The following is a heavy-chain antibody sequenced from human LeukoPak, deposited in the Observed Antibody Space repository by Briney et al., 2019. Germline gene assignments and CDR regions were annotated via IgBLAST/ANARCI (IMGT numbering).Heavy chain of an antibody. CDR3: ARLRGGTYDF. V-gene: IGHV4-39*01. Sequence: PSETLSLTCTVSAGSICSNTYYWAWLRQPPGKGLEGIGTIYYSGSTNYNPSLRGRLTISIDTPKNPSSLKLSSVTAADTAVYYCARLRGGTYDFWGQGTLVAVSS. CDR2: IYYSGST. J-gene: IGHJ4*02. D-gene: IGHD1-26*01. CDR1: AGSICSNTYY.